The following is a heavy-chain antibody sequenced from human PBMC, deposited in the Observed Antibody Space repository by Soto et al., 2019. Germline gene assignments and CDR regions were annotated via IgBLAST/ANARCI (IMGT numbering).Heavy chain of an antibody. CDR1: GLSLSTSEVG. D-gene: IGHD2-15*01. Sequence: SGPTLGNPTQTLTLTCTFSGLSLSTSEVGVGWLHQPPGKALECLALIYWDDDKRYSPSLKGRLSVTKDTSKNQVVLTMTNMDSVDTGTYYCAHRLCDSSCYWDVGFFDYWGQGTLVTVSS. J-gene: IGHJ4*02. CDR3: AHRLCDSSCYWDVGFFDY. CDR2: IYWDDDK. V-gene: IGHV2-5*02.